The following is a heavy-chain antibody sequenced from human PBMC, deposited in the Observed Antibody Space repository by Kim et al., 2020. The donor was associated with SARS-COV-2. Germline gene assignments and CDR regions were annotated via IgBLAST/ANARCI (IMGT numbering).Heavy chain of an antibody. CDR1: GFTFDDYA. CDR3: AKDKAGIVATSDYYYYMDV. Sequence: GGSLRLSCAASGFTFDDYAMHWVRQAPGKGLEWVSLISGDGGSTYYADSVKGRFTISRDNSKNSLYLQMNSLRTEDTALYYCAKDKAGIVATSDYYYYMDVWGKGTTVTVSS. D-gene: IGHD5-12*01. V-gene: IGHV3-43*02. CDR2: ISGDGGST. J-gene: IGHJ6*03.